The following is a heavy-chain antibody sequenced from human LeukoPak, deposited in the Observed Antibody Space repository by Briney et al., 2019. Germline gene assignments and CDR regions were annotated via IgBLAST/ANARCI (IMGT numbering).Heavy chain of an antibody. J-gene: IGHJ4*02. D-gene: IGHD4-17*01. CDR1: EFTFSSYV. Sequence: GGSLRLSCAASEFTFSSYVMAWVRQAPGKGLEWVSTITPGGGTYYADSVKGRFTISRDNSKNTLYLQMNSLRAEDTAVYYCARGTVTTIVAPFDYWGQGTLVTVSS. V-gene: IGHV3-23*01. CDR2: ITPGGGT. CDR3: ARGTVTTIVAPFDY.